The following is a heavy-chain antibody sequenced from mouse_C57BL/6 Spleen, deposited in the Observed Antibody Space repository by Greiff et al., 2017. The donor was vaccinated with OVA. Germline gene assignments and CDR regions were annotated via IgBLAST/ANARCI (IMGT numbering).Heavy chain of an antibody. CDR3: ARRVIYYYGSSYYGYFDV. D-gene: IGHD1-1*01. V-gene: IGHV1-81*01. Sequence: VQGVASGAELARPGASVKLSCKASGYTFTSYGISWVKQRTGQGLEWIGEIYPRSGNTYYNEKVKGKATLTADKSSSTAYMELRSLTSEDSAVYFCARRVIYYYGSSYYGYFDVWGTGTTVTVSS. CDR2: IYPRSGNT. CDR1: GYTFTSYG. J-gene: IGHJ1*03.